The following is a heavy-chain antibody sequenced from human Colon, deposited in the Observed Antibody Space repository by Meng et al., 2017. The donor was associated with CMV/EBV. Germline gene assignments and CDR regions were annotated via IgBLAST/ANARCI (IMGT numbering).Heavy chain of an antibody. V-gene: IGHV3-23*01. CDR2: ISGTGEKT. CDR3: SRDYTNAVVPDSLGY. CDR1: GFPFSHYA. Sequence: GESLKISCTASGFPFSHYAMTWVRQAPGRGLEWVSTISGTGEKTYFADSLKGRVTISRDNSNNTLSLRLSGLRAEDTAIYYCSRDYTNAVVPDSLGYWGQGTLVTVSS. J-gene: IGHJ4*02. D-gene: IGHD2-8*01.